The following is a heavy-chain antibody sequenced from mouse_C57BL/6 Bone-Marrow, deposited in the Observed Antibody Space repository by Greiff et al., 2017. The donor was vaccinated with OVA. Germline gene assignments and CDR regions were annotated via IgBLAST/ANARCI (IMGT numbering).Heavy chain of an antibody. Sequence: VQLQQSGAELVRPGASVKLSCTASGFNFNDDYMHWVKQRPEQGLEWIGWIDPGHGDTEYASKFPGKATITADTSSNTAYLQRSSLTSEDTAVYYATSPALLDSPFAYWGQGTLVTVSA. CDR2: IDPGHGDT. V-gene: IGHV14-4*01. CDR1: GFNFNDDY. D-gene: IGHD3-2*01. J-gene: IGHJ3*01. CDR3: TSPALLDSPFAY.